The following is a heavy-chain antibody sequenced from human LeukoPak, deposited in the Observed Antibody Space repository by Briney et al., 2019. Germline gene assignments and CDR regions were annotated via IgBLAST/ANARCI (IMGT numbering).Heavy chain of an antibody. Sequence: KPSETLSLTCTVSGGSISSGDYYWSWIRQPPGKGLEWIGYIYYSGSTYYNPSLKSRVTISVDTSKNQFSLKLSSVTAADTAVYYCARMSYGDSVPIDYWGQGTLVTVSS. CDR2: IYYSGST. CDR3: ARMSYGDSVPIDY. V-gene: IGHV4-30-4*01. CDR1: GGSISSGDYY. J-gene: IGHJ4*02. D-gene: IGHD4-17*01.